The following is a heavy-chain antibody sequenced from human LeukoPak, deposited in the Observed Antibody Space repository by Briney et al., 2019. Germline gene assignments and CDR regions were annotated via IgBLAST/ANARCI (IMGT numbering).Heavy chain of an antibody. CDR2: ISYDGSSK. CDR3: ASWGKYYDSSGEDY. Sequence: GGSLRLSCAASGFTFSSYAMHWVRQAPGKGLEWVAVISYDGSSKYYADSVKGRFTISRDNSKNTLYLQMNSLRAEDTAVYYCASWGKYYDSSGEDYWGQGTLVTVSS. J-gene: IGHJ4*02. V-gene: IGHV3-30-3*01. CDR1: GFTFSSYA. D-gene: IGHD3-22*01.